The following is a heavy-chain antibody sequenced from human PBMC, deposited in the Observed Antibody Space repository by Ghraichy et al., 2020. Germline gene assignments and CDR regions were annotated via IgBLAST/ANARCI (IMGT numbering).Heavy chain of an antibody. D-gene: IGHD1-26*01. Sequence: GGSLRLSCAASGFTFSRYWMTWVRQAPGKGLEWVANIKEDGSEKYYVDSVRGRFTISRDNAKNSLYLQMNTLRAEDTAVYYCARVVRSSQWDAVRSSYYFDKGGQGALVPGS. CDR1: GFTFSRYW. J-gene: IGHJ4*02. V-gene: IGHV3-7*03. CDR3: ARVVRSSQWDAVRSSYYFDK. CDR2: IKEDGSEK.